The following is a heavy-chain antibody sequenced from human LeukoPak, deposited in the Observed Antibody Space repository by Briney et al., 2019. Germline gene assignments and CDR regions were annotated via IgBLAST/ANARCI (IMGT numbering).Heavy chain of an antibody. CDR1: GGSISSSSYY. CDR2: IYYSGST. V-gene: IGHV4-61*05. Sequence: PSETLSLTCTVSGGSISSSSYYWGWIRQPPGKGLEWIGYIYYSGSTNYNPSLKSRVTISVDTSKNQFSLKLSSVTAADTAVYYCARQVPDSSGWSAEYFQHWGQGTLVTVSS. CDR3: ARQVPDSSGWSAEYFQH. J-gene: IGHJ1*01. D-gene: IGHD6-19*01.